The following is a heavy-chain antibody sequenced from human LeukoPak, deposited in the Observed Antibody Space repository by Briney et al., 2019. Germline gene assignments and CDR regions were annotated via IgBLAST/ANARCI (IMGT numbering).Heavy chain of an antibody. J-gene: IGHJ4*02. D-gene: IGHD6-13*01. CDR3: ARAAGAAGGQYFDY. Sequence: SETLSLTCTVSGGSISGYYWSWLRQPAGQGLEWIGRIYTNGDTKFNASLKSRVTMSVDTSKNQLSLKLRPVTAADTAVYYCARAAGAAGGQYFDYWGQGTVVTVSS. CDR2: IYTNGDT. CDR1: GGSISGYY. V-gene: IGHV4-4*07.